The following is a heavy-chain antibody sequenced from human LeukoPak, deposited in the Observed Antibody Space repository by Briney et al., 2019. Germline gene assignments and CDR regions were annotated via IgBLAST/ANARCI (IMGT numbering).Heavy chain of an antibody. CDR2: ISYDGSNK. D-gene: IGHD2-15*01. CDR3: ARARKVVAAPRCGIDP. J-gene: IGHJ5*02. V-gene: IGHV3-30*04. CDR1: GFTFSSYA. Sequence: GGSLRLSCAASGFTFSSYAMHWVRQAPGKGLEGVAVISYDGSNKYYADSVKGRFTISRDNSKNTLYLQMNSLRAEDTAVYYCARARKVVAAPRCGIDPWGQGTLVTVSS.